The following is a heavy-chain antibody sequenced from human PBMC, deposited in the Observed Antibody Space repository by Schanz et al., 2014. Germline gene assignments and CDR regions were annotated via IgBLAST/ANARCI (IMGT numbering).Heavy chain of an antibody. CDR3: ARKTDSSGTGDY. Sequence: EVQLVESGGGLVQPGGSLRLSCAASGFSVSSNFMTWVRQAPGKGLESVASINNDGSQKFYVDSVKGRFTISRDNAKNLVYLQMNSLRAEDTAVYYCARKTDSSGTGDYWGQGTLVTVSS. CDR2: INNDGSQK. V-gene: IGHV3-7*01. D-gene: IGHD6-19*01. J-gene: IGHJ4*02. CDR1: GFSVSSNF.